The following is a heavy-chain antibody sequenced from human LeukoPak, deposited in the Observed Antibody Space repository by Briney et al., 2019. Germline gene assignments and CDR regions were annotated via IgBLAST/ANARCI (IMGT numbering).Heavy chain of an antibody. CDR2: INWNSGRI. D-gene: IGHD2-21*01. CDR1: GFIFDDYA. CDR3: VKDMGPDGLSAFDI. V-gene: IGHV3-9*01. Sequence: GGSLRLSCAASGFIFDDYAMHWVRQAPGKGLEWVSGINWNSGRIGYADSVKGRFTISRDNAKNSLYLQMNSLRAEDTALYYCVKDMGPDGLSAFDIWGQGTMVTVSS. J-gene: IGHJ3*02.